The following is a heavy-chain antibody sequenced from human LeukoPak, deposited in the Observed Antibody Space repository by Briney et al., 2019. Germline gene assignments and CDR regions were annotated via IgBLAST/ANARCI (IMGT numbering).Heavy chain of an antibody. Sequence: ASVKVSCKASGYSFINYGITWVREAPGQGPEWMGWVSGSTGSTHYAQSVQGRVTMTTDTSTGTAYMELRGLRSDDTAVYYCARVGGDCSSINCYWDDWFDPWGQGTLVIVSS. CDR1: GYSFINYG. J-gene: IGHJ5*02. V-gene: IGHV1-18*01. CDR2: VSGSTGST. D-gene: IGHD2-2*01. CDR3: ARVGGDCSSINCYWDDWFDP.